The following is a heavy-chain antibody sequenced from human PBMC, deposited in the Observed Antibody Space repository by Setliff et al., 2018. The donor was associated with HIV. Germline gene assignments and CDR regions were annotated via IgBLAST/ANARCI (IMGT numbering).Heavy chain of an antibody. CDR3: AREALSRDGYSYFDY. Sequence: GGSLRLSCAASGFTFSSRWMTWVRQAPRKGLEWVANIKQDGSENYFVDSVKGRFTISRDNTRSSLFLHMDSLTAEDTAVYYCAREALSRDGYSYFDYWGQGTLVTVSS. J-gene: IGHJ4*02. V-gene: IGHV3-7*01. CDR2: IKQDGSEN. D-gene: IGHD5-12*01. CDR1: GFTFSSRW.